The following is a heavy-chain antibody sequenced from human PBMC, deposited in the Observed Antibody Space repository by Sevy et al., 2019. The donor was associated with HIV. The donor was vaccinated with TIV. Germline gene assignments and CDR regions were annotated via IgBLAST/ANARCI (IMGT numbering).Heavy chain of an antibody. CDR3: ARVEAGTPFDI. CDR1: GFTFSSYS. Sequence: GGSLRLSCAASGFTFSSYSMNWVRQAPGKGLEWVSSISSSSSYIYYADSVKGRFTISRDNAKKSLYLQMNSLRAEDTAVYYCARVEAGTPFDIWGQGTMVTVSS. V-gene: IGHV3-21*01. CDR2: ISSSSSYI. D-gene: IGHD6-13*01. J-gene: IGHJ3*02.